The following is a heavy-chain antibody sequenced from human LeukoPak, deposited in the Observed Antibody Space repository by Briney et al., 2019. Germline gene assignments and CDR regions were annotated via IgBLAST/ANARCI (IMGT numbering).Heavy chain of an antibody. D-gene: IGHD6-13*01. CDR2: MNPNSGNT. J-gene: IGHJ4*02. CDR1: GYTFSSYD. Sequence: GASLKVSCKASGYTFSSYDINWGRQTTGQGLEWIGWMNPNSGNTGYAQKFQGRVTMTRNTSISTAYMELSSLRSEDTAVYYCASAAGGFDYWGQGTLVTVSS. V-gene: IGHV1-8*01. CDR3: ASAAGGFDY.